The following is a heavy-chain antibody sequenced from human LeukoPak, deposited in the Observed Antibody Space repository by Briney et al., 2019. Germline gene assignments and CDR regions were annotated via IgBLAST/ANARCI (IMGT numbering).Heavy chain of an antibody. CDR1: GFTFSSYA. Sequence: PGGSLRLSCAASGFTFSSYAMSWVRQDPGKGLEWISAISDSGGSTYYADSVKGRFTISRDNSKNTLFLQMNSLRAEDTAIYYCAKRFSSGCRYAFDIWGQGTMVTVSS. V-gene: IGHV3-23*01. CDR3: AKRFSSGCRYAFDI. CDR2: ISDSGGST. J-gene: IGHJ3*02. D-gene: IGHD6-19*01.